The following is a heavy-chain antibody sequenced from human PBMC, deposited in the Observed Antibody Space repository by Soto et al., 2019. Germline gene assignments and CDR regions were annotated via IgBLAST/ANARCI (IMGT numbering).Heavy chain of an antibody. CDR3: AKEVDSSSWSSYYYYGMDV. Sequence: GGSLRLSCAASGFTFDDYAMHWVRQAPGKGLEWVSGTSWNSGSIGYADSVKGRFTISRDNAKNSLYLQMNSLRAEDTALYYCAKEVDSSSWSSYYYYGMDVWGQGTTVTVSS. V-gene: IGHV3-9*01. CDR1: GFTFDDYA. CDR2: TSWNSGSI. D-gene: IGHD6-13*01. J-gene: IGHJ6*02.